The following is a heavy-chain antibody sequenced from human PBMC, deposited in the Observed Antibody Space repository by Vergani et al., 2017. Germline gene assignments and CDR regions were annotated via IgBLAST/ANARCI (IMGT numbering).Heavy chain of an antibody. D-gene: IGHD5-24*01. CDR1: GFSFSSYA. CDR3: AKCMATIRXLDY. J-gene: IGHJ4*02. V-gene: IGHV3-23*04. Sequence: EVQLVESGGGLVKPGGSLRLSCAASGFSFSSYAMSWVRQAPGKGLEWVSAISGRGGSTYYADSVKGRFTISRDNSKNTLYLQMNSLRAEDTAVYYCAKCMATIRXLDYWGQGTLVTVSS. CDR2: ISGRGGST.